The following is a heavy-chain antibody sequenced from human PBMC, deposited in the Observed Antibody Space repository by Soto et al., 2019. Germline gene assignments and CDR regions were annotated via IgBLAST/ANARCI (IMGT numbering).Heavy chain of an antibody. V-gene: IGHV1-69*13. CDR2: IIPIFGTA. D-gene: IGHD5-18*01. CDR3: ARSPGWQQLWLPSYYYYGMDV. Sequence: SVKVSCKASGGTFSSYAISWVRQAPGQGLEWMGGIIPIFGTANYAQKFQGRVTITADESTSTAYMELSSLRSEDTAVYYCARSPGWQQLWLPSYYYYGMDVWGQGTTVTVSS. J-gene: IGHJ6*02. CDR1: GGTFSSYA.